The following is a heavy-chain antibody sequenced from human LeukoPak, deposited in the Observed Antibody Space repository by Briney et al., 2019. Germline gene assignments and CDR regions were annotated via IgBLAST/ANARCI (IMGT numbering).Heavy chain of an antibody. CDR1: GYAFSNSW. D-gene: IGHD3-16*01. J-gene: IGHJ4*02. Sequence: GESLRISFQASGYAFSNSWISWVRPMPGKGLEWMGIIYPADSNTRYSPSFQGQVTISADKSSSTAYLQWSSLKASDTAMYYCARHWGGSSLSFFDYWGQGTLVTVSS. CDR3: ARHWGGSSLSFFDY. CDR2: IYPADSNT. V-gene: IGHV5-51*01.